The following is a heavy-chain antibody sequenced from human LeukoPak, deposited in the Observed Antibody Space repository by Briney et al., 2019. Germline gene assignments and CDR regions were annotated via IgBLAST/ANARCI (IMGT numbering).Heavy chain of an antibody. CDR1: GFTFSEHF. D-gene: IGHD5-24*01. CDR3: ARGGRWLQWYYFDY. CDR2: MSSRGNTI. J-gene: IGHJ4*02. V-gene: IGHV3-11*01. Sequence: GGSLRLPCTASGFTFSEHFMTWIRLAPGKGLECVSYMSSRGNTIYYADSVKGRFTISRDNAKSSLYLQMNNLGAEDTAVYYCARGGRWLQWYYFDYWGQGTVVTVSA.